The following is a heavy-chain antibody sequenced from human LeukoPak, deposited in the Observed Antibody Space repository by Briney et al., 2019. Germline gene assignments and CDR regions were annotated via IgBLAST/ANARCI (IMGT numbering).Heavy chain of an antibody. V-gene: IGHV3-21*01. Sequence: GGSLRLSCAASGFTFSSYSMNWVRQAPGKGLEWVSSISSSSSYIYYADSVKGRFTISRDNAKNSLYLQMNSLRAEDTAVYYCARDPDFWSGYPQMYFDYWGQGTLVTVSS. CDR3: ARDPDFWSGYPQMYFDY. CDR1: GFTFSSYS. CDR2: ISSSSSYI. J-gene: IGHJ4*02. D-gene: IGHD3-3*01.